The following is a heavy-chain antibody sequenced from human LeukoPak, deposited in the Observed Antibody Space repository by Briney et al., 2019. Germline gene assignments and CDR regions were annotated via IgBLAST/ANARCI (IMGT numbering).Heavy chain of an antibody. Sequence: GASVKVSCKASGYTFTSYAVHWVRQAPGQRLEWMGWINAGNGNTKYSQKFQGRVTITWDTSASTAYMELSSLRSEDTAVYYCARVSLPATFDYWGQGTLVTVSS. CDR2: INAGNGNT. CDR1: GYTFTSYA. D-gene: IGHD2-2*01. J-gene: IGHJ4*02. V-gene: IGHV1-3*01. CDR3: ARVSLPATFDY.